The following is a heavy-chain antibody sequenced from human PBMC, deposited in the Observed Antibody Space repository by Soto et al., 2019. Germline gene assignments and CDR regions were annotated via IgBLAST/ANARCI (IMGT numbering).Heavy chain of an antibody. Sequence: EVQLVESGGGLVQPGGSLRLSCAASGFTFSDHYMDWVRQAPGKGLEWVGRTRNKANSNTTEYAASGKGSFTISRDDSKNSLYLQMNSLKTEDTDVYYCAREFSGYYYYYGMAVWGQGTTGTVS. V-gene: IGHV3-72*01. D-gene: IGHD6-19*01. J-gene: IGHJ6*02. CDR2: TRNKANSNTT. CDR3: AREFSGYYYYYGMAV. CDR1: GFTFSDHY.